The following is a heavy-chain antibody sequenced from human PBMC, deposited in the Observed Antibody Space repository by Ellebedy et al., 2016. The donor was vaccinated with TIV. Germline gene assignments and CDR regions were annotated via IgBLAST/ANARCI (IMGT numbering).Heavy chain of an antibody. V-gene: IGHV4-38-2*02. J-gene: IGHJ4*02. CDR1: DYSISSGYY. D-gene: IGHD3-10*01. Sequence: SETLSLXCIVSDYSISSGYYWTWIRQPPGKGLEWIGSIYHSGSTYYNPSLRSRVTISVDTSKNQFSLRLSSVTAADTAVYYCARVRSYYGSGRSYYFDSWGQGTLVTVSS. CDR3: ARVRSYYGSGRSYYFDS. CDR2: IYHSGST.